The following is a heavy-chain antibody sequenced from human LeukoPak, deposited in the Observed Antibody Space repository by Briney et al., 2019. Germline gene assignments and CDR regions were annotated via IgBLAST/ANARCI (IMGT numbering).Heavy chain of an antibody. J-gene: IGHJ4*02. Sequence: GASVKVSCKGSGYTFTGYYMHWVRQAPGQGLEWMGWINPNSGGTNYAQKFQGRVTMTRDTSISTAYMELSRLRSDDTAVYYCARGGDIVVASLGYWGQGTLVTVSS. CDR2: INPNSGGT. CDR3: ARGGDIVVASLGY. CDR1: GYTFTGYY. D-gene: IGHD2-2*01. V-gene: IGHV1-2*02.